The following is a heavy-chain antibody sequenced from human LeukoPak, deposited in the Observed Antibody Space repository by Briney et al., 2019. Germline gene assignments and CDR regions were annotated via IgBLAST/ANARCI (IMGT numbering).Heavy chain of an antibody. CDR3: ARAMGGDNSGYRPFDY. J-gene: IGHJ4*02. CDR1: GYIFTGYY. V-gene: IGHV1-2*02. Sequence: ASVKVSCKASGYIFTGYYMHWVRQAPGQGLEWMGWINPDNGDTSYAQMLQARVTMTRDTSISTAYMELSSLRSDDTAVYYCARAMGGDNSGYRPFDYRGQGALVTVSS. D-gene: IGHD3-22*01. CDR2: INPDNGDT.